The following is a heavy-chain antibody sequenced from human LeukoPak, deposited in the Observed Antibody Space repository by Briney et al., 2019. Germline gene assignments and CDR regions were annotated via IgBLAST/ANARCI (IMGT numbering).Heavy chain of an antibody. D-gene: IGHD2-15*01. CDR3: ARDVGS. Sequence: GGSLTPACAPSGLPASKNYMRWVRQAPGKGLEWVSLIYSNGRTDYTDSVKGRFSISRDNSKNTMYLQMNSLRAEDTAMYYCARDVGSWGQGTLVTVSS. J-gene: IGHJ5*02. CDR1: GLPASKNY. CDR2: IYSNGRT. V-gene: IGHV3-53*01.